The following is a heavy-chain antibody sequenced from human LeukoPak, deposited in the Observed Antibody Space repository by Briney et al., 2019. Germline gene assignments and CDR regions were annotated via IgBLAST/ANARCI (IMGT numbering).Heavy chain of an antibody. V-gene: IGHV4-34*01. Sequence: SETLSLTCAVYGGSFSGYYWSWIRHPPGKGLEWIGEINHSGSTNYNPSLKSRVTISVDTSKNQFSLKLSSVTAADTAVYYCASGILFSGGTTFDYWGQGTLVTVSS. CDR3: ASGILFSGGTTFDY. CDR2: INHSGST. CDR1: GGSFSGYY. J-gene: IGHJ4*02. D-gene: IGHD2-15*01.